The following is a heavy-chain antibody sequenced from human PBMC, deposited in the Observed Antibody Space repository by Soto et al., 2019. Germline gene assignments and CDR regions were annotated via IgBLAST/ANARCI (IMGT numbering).Heavy chain of an antibody. Sequence: PSETLALTCTVSGGSISSGDDFWTWIRQPPGKGLEWTGYIYYSGSTYYNPSLKSRLTMSVDTSKNQFSLKLSSVTAADTAVYYCARDRAKWKDYYYYGMDGWGQGTTVTVSS. J-gene: IGHJ6*02. CDR3: ARDRAKWKDYYYYGMDG. V-gene: IGHV4-30-4*01. CDR2: IYYSGST. D-gene: IGHD1-20*01. CDR1: GGSISSGDDF.